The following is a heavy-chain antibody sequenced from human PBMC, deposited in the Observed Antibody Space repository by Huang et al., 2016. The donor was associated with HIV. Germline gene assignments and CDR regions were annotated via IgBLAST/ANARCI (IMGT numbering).Heavy chain of an antibody. CDR3: AREVVSATGYYYYGMDV. J-gene: IGHJ6*02. CDR1: GYTFTGYY. V-gene: IGHV1-2*02. D-gene: IGHD2-15*01. Sequence: QVQLVQSGAEVKKPGASVKVSCKASGYTFTGYYMHWVRQAPGQGLEGMGWINPKSGGTNYAQKFQGRVTMTRDTSISTAYMELSRLRSDDTAVYYCAREVVSATGYYYYGMDVWGQGTTVTVSS. CDR2: INPKSGGT.